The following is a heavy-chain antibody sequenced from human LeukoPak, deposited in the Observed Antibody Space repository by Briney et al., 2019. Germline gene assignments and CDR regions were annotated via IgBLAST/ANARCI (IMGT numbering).Heavy chain of an antibody. CDR3: ARHGTNYYGAGSYFDS. J-gene: IGHJ4*02. CDR2: IHYSGST. D-gene: IGHD3-10*01. V-gene: IGHV4-39*01. CDR1: GVSISSSSYY. Sequence: SETLSLTCTVSGVSISSSSYYWGWIRQPPGKGLEWIGGIHYSGSTYYNPSLKSRVTISVDTSKNQFSLKLSSVTAADTALYYCARHGTNYYGAGSYFDSWGQGTLVTVSS.